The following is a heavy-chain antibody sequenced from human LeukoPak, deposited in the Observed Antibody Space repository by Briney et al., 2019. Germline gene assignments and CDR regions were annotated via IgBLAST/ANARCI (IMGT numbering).Heavy chain of an antibody. D-gene: IGHD6-13*01. Sequence: SVKVSCKASGGTFSSYAISWVRQAPGQGLEWMGGIVPIFGTANYAQKFQGRVTITADESTSTAYMELSSLRSEDTAVYYCAGDMGAAAGTNYYYGMDVWGQGTTVTVSS. J-gene: IGHJ6*02. CDR2: IVPIFGTA. CDR3: AGDMGAAAGTNYYYGMDV. CDR1: GGTFSSYA. V-gene: IGHV1-69*01.